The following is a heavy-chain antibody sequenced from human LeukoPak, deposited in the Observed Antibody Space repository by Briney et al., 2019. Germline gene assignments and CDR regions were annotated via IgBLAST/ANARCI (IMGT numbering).Heavy chain of an antibody. Sequence: GGSLRLSCAASGITFEDYAMHWVRQAPGKGLEWVSFISGDGGTTYYPDSVKGRFTISRDNSKNTLYLQMNSLRAEDTAVYYCARATTVWRYYFDYWGQGTLVTVSS. J-gene: IGHJ4*02. CDR1: GITFEDYA. V-gene: IGHV3-43*02. CDR3: ARATTVWRYYFDY. D-gene: IGHD4-17*01. CDR2: ISGDGGTT.